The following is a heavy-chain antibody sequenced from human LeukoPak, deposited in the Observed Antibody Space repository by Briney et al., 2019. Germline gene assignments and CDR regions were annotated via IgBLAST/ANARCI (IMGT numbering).Heavy chain of an antibody. CDR1: GYTFTNYG. CDR2: ISANNGET. V-gene: IGHV1-18*04. CDR3: ARGDCSSTSCYAFDI. J-gene: IGHJ3*02. Sequence: EASVKVSCKASGYTFTNYGISWVRQAPGQGLEWMSWISANNGETRYAQNFQGRVTMTTDTSTTTAYMELRSLRSDDTAVYYCARGDCSSTSCYAFDIWGQGTMVTVSS. D-gene: IGHD2-2*01.